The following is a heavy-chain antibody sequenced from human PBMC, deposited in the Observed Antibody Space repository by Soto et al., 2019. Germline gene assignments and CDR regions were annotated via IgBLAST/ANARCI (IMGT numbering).Heavy chain of an antibody. J-gene: IGHJ4*02. CDR3: ARESMWAPDY. CDR2: ISDSGGST. CDR1: GFTFSSSA. D-gene: IGHD1-26*01. Sequence: EVQLLESGGGLVQPGGSLRLSCVASGFTFSSSAMSWVRQAPGKGLEWVLIISDSGGSTYYADSVKGRFTISRDNSKNMLYLQMNSLRAEDTAVYYCARESMWAPDYWGQGTLVAVSS. V-gene: IGHV3-23*01.